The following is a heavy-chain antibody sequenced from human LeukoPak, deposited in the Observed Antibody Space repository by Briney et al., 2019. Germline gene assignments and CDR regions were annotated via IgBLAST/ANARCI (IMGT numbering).Heavy chain of an antibody. J-gene: IGHJ6*02. Sequence: SETLSLTCTVSGGSINNGDYYWSWIRQPPGEGLEWIGFTHYSGSTYYNPSLKSPVVISLDTSKNQLSLKLTSVTASDTAVYYCVRIFGYYQEAMDVWGPGITVTVSS. CDR3: VRIFGYYQEAMDV. CDR1: GGSINNGDYY. CDR2: THYSGST. V-gene: IGHV4-30-4*08. D-gene: IGHD3-3*01.